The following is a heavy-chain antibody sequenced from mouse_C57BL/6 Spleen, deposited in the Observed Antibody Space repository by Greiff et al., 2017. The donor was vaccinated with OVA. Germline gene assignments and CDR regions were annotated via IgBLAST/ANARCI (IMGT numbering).Heavy chain of an antibody. Sequence: QVQLKESGAELVMPGASVKLSCKASGYTFTSYWMHWVKQRPGQGLEWIGEIDPSDSYTNYNQKFKGKSTLTVDKSSSTAYMQLSSLTSEDSAVYYCARSSYRYFDVWGTGTTVTVSS. CDR3: ARSSYRYFDV. J-gene: IGHJ1*03. V-gene: IGHV1-69*01. CDR1: GYTFTSYW. CDR2: IDPSDSYT. D-gene: IGHD1-1*01.